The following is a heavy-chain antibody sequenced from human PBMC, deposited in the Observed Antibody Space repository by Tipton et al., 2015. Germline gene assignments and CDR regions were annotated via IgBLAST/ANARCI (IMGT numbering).Heavy chain of an antibody. CDR3: ARDRWAPEE. J-gene: IGHJ4*02. V-gene: IGHV3-33*01. Sequence: SLRLSCAASGFAFSDYGMHWVRQAPGKGLEWVAVIWYDGSNKYYADSVKGRFTISRDNSKNTLYLQMNSLRAEDTAVYYCARDRWAPEEWGQGTLVTVSS. CDR2: IWYDGSNK. D-gene: IGHD1-14*01. CDR1: GFAFSDYG.